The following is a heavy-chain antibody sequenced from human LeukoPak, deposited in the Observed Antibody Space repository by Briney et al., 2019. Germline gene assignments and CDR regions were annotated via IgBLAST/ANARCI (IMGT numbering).Heavy chain of an antibody. V-gene: IGHV1-8*01. D-gene: IGHD1-26*01. CDR2: MNPNRGNT. CDR3: AIVAWGAPYYFDY. CDR1: GSTFTGKI. Sequence: GASVKVSSKALGSTFTGKIINGWRQPTDKGLGGFGLMNPNRGNTGYAQKFQGRVTMTRNTSISTAYMELSSLRSEDTAVYYCAIVAWGAPYYFDYWGQGTLVTVSS. J-gene: IGHJ4*02.